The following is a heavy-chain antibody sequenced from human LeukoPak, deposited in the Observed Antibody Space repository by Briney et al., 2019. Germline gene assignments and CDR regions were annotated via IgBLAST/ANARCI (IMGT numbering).Heavy chain of an antibody. CDR2: INHSGST. CDR3: ATSPGYGGVRADY. J-gene: IGHJ4*02. CDR1: GGSFSGYY. V-gene: IGHV4-34*01. Sequence: PSETLSLTCAVYGGSFSGYYWSWIRQPPGKGLEWIGEINHSGSTNYNPSLKSRVTISVDTSKNQFSLKLSSVTAADTAVYYCATSPGYGGVRADYWGQGTLVTVSS. D-gene: IGHD4-23*01.